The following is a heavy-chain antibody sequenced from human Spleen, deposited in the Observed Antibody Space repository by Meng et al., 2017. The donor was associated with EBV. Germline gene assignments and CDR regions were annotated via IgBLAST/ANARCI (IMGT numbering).Heavy chain of an antibody. CDR2: ISDGGNT. J-gene: IGHJ5*02. D-gene: IGHD3-22*01. Sequence: QVQLQESGPGLVKPSQTLSLICAGSGGSISSGGYYWSWIRQPPGKGLEWIVYISDGGNTYYNPSLKSRLSISVDTSKNQFSLKLTSVTAADTAVYYCARSYDSSGYQFDPWGQGTLVTVSS. V-gene: IGHV4-30-4*01. CDR1: GGSISSGGYY. CDR3: ARSYDSSGYQFDP.